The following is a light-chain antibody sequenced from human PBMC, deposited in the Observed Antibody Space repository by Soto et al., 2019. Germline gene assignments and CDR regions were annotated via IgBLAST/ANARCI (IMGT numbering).Light chain of an antibody. CDR1: QSVSSSY. J-gene: IGKJ1*01. Sequence: EIVLTQSPGTLSLSPGERATLSCRASQSVSSSYLAWYQQKPGQATRLLIYGASSRATVIPDRFSGRGSGTDFTLTSSRLEPEDFAVYYCQQYGSSPTFDQGTKVEIK. V-gene: IGKV3-20*01. CDR3: QQYGSSPT. CDR2: GAS.